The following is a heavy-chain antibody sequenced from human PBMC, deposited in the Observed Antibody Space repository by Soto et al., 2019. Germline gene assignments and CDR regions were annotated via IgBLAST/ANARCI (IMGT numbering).Heavy chain of an antibody. CDR1: GFTFSSYA. J-gene: IGHJ4*02. D-gene: IGHD3-10*01. Sequence: EVQLLESGGGLVQPGGSLRLSGAASGFTFSSYAMIWVRQAPGKGLEWVSAISGSGGSTYYADSVKGRFTISRDNSKNTLYLQMKSLRAEDTAVYYCAKTRGGFGEALWYWGQGTLVTVSS. V-gene: IGHV3-23*01. CDR2: ISGSGGST. CDR3: AKTRGGFGEALWY.